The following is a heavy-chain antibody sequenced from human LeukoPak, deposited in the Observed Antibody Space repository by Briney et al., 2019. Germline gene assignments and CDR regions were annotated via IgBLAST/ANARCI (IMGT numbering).Heavy chain of an antibody. D-gene: IGHD3-22*01. J-gene: IGHJ3*02. CDR1: GFTFSSYS. Sequence: GGSLRLSCVASGFTFSSYSMNWVRQAPGKGLEWVSYISSSSSTMYYADSVKGRFSISRDNAKKSLYLQMNSLRAEDTAVYYCARDHHRRLYDSQARDTFDIWGQGTMVTVSS. V-gene: IGHV3-48*01. CDR2: ISSSSSTM. CDR3: ARDHHRRLYDSQARDTFDI.